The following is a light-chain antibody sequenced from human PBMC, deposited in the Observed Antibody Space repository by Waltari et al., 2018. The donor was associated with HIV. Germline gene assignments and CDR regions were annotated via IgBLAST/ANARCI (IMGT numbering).Light chain of an antibody. J-gene: IGKJ3*01. CDR2: GAS. V-gene: IGKV3-20*01. Sequence: ELVLTQTPGTLSLSRGDSATLPCRASQSVNSSNLAWYQQKPGQAPRLHIYGASNRATGIPDRFSGSASGTEFTLSINTVEPEDFVLYFCQQFGSSRFTFGPGTKVDF. CDR3: QQFGSSRFT. CDR1: QSVNSSN.